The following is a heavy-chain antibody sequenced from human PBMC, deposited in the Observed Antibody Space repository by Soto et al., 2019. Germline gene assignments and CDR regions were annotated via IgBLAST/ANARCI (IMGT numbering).Heavy chain of an antibody. Sequence: GASVKVSCKASGYTFTSYAMHWVRQAPGQRLEWMGWINAGNGNTKYSQKFQGRVTITRDTSASTAYMELSSPRSEDTAVYYCARRMVVVTALDYWGQGTLDSVSS. CDR3: ARRMVVVTALDY. J-gene: IGHJ4*02. CDR1: GYTFTSYA. V-gene: IGHV1-3*01. CDR2: INAGNGNT. D-gene: IGHD2-21*02.